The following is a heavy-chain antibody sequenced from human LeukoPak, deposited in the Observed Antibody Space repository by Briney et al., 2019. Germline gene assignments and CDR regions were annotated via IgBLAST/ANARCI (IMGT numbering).Heavy chain of an antibody. D-gene: IGHD4-17*01. CDR3: VRDRTVTTLFDY. CDR2: ISGSGGGT. CDR1: GFTFSSYA. J-gene: IGHJ4*02. V-gene: IGHV3-23*01. Sequence: PGGSLRLSCAASGFTFSSYAMSWVRQAPGKGLEWVSAISGSGGGTYYADSVKGRFTISRDNAKNTLYLQTNSLRAEDTAVYYCVRDRTVTTLFDYWGQGTLVTVSS.